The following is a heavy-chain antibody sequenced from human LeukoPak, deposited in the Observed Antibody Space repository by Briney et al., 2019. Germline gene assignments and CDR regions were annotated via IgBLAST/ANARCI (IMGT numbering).Heavy chain of an antibody. CDR2: ISSSGNYI. Sequence: PGGSLRLSCAASGLTFSSYSMNWVRQAPGRGLEWVSSISSSGNYIYYGDSVKGRFTISRDNAKNSLYLQMNSLRAEDTAVYYCAKSDPGYYYYMDVWGKGTTVTVSS. D-gene: IGHD3-10*01. J-gene: IGHJ6*03. V-gene: IGHV3-21*01. CDR3: AKSDPGYYYYMDV. CDR1: GLTFSSYS.